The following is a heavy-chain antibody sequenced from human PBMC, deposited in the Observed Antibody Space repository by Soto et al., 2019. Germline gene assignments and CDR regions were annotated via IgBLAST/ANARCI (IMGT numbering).Heavy chain of an antibody. V-gene: IGHV4-39*01. CDR1: GGSISSSSYY. CDR3: ARTDVRAARPFDY. J-gene: IGHJ4*02. Sequence: SETLSLTCTVSGGSISSSSYYWGWIRQPPGKGLEWIGSIYYSGSTYYNPSLKSRVTISVDTSKNQFSLKLSSVTAADTAVYYCARTDVRAARPFDYWRQGTLVTVSS. CDR2: IYYSGST. D-gene: IGHD6-6*01.